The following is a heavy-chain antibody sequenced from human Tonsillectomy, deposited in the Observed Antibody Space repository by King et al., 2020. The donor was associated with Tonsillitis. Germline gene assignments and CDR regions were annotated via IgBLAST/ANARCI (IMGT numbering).Heavy chain of an antibody. Sequence: VQLVESGGGVVQPGGSLRLSCAASGFTFSSYGMHWVRQAPGKGMEWVAFIRYDGSNKYYADSVKGRFTISRDNSKKPLYLQMNSLRAEDTAVYYCAKGPYSDYDSAFDYWGQGTLVTVSS. CDR3: AKGPYSDYDSAFDY. J-gene: IGHJ4*02. V-gene: IGHV3-30*02. CDR1: GFTFSSYG. CDR2: IRYDGSNK. D-gene: IGHD5-12*01.